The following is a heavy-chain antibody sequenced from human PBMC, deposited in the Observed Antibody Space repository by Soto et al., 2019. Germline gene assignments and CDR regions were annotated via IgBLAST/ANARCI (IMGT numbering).Heavy chain of an antibody. J-gene: IGHJ6*02. Sequence: SQTLSLTCAISGDSVSSNSAAWNCISQSPSRGLEWLGRTYYRSKWYNDYAVSVKSRITINPDTSKNQFSLQLNSVTPEDTAVYYCARVEYSSSWGPDYYYGMDVWGQGTTVTVSS. CDR1: GDSVSSNSAA. CDR3: ARVEYSSSWGPDYYYGMDV. V-gene: IGHV6-1*01. CDR2: TYYRSKWYN. D-gene: IGHD6-13*01.